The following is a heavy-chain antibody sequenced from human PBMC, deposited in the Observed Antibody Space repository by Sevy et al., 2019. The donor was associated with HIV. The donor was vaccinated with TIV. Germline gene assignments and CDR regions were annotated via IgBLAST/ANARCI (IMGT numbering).Heavy chain of an antibody. CDR2: IYYSGST. J-gene: IGHJ4*02. CDR1: GGSISSSSYY. Sequence: SETLSLTCTVSGGSISSSSYYWGWIRQPPGKGLEWIGSIYYSGSTYYNPSLKSRVTISVDTSKNPFSLKLSSVTAADTAVYYCARHEVVSIVVVVAATPQGDYFDYWGQGTLVTVSS. D-gene: IGHD2-15*01. V-gene: IGHV4-39*01. CDR3: ARHEVVSIVVVVAATPQGDYFDY.